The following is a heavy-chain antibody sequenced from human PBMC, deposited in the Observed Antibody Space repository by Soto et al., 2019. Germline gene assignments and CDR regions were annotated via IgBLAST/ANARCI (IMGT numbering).Heavy chain of an antibody. Sequence: SETLSLTCTVSGGSISSGDYYWSWIRQPQGKGLERIGYFYYSGITYYFPSLKSRVTISLDMSKNQFSLKLSSVTAADTAVYYCAREAKFRFLAGAFDIWGQGTMVTVSS. J-gene: IGHJ3*02. D-gene: IGHD3-3*01. V-gene: IGHV4-30-4*01. CDR3: AREAKFRFLAGAFDI. CDR1: GGSISSGDYY. CDR2: FYYSGIT.